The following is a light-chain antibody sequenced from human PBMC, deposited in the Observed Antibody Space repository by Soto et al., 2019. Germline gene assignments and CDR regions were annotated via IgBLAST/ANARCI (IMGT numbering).Light chain of an antibody. CDR2: AAS. V-gene: IGKV3-20*01. Sequence: EIVLTQSPGTLSLSPGERATLSCRASQSISSSYLAWYQQKPGLDPRLLIYAASSRATGIPDRFSSSGSGTDFTLTISRLEPEDFAVYYCQQYGSSSYTFGQGTQLEIK. CDR1: QSISSSY. J-gene: IGKJ2*01. CDR3: QQYGSSSYT.